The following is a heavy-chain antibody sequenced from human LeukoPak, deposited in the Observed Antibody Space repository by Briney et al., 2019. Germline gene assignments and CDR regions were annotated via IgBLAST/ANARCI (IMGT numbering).Heavy chain of an antibody. J-gene: IGHJ4*02. CDR3: VRHDKWPQYFFDY. CDR2: IYPGDSNP. D-gene: IGHD5-24*01. CDR1: EYSFSSYW. V-gene: IGHV5-51*01. Sequence: GESLKISCKGSEYSFSSYWIAWVRQMPGKGLEWMGMIYPGDSNPRYGPSFQGQVTILADKSINTAYLQWSSLKASDTAIYYCVRHDKWPQYFFDYWGQGTLVTVSS.